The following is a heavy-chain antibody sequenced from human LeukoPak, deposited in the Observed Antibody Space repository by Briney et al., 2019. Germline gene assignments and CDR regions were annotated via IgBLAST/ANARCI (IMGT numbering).Heavy chain of an antibody. Sequence: SETLSLTCTVSGGSISTYYWNWIRQPPGKGLEWIGNIYYSGSTNYNPSLKSRVTILVDTSKNQFSLELSSVTAADTAVYYCARGSGHYTGDYGMDVWGQGTTVTVSS. CDR2: IYYSGST. CDR3: ARGSGHYTGDYGMDV. V-gene: IGHV4-59*01. D-gene: IGHD3-3*01. J-gene: IGHJ6*02. CDR1: GGSISTYY.